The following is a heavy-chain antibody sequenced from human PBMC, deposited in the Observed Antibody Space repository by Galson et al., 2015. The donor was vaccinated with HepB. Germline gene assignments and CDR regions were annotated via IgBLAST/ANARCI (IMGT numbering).Heavy chain of an antibody. CDR2: FHYSGRT. J-gene: IGHJ4*02. D-gene: IGHD6-25*01. Sequence: ETLSLTCSVSGDSISTYYWTWIRQPPGKGLEWIGYFHYSGRTIYSPSLKGRVTISIDASKNQFSLKVRSVTAADTALYYCARQPRGSGWEYFHYWGQGTLVTVSS. CDR3: ARQPRGSGWEYFHY. V-gene: IGHV4-59*08. CDR1: GDSISTYY.